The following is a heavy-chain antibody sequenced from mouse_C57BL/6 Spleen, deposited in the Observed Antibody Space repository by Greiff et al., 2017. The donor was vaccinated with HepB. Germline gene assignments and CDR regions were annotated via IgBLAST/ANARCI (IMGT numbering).Heavy chain of an antibody. Sequence: QVHVKQSGAELVKPGASVKISCKASGYAFSSYWMNWVKQRPGKGLEWIGQIYPGDGDTNYNGKFKGKATLTADKSSSTAYMQLSSLTSEDSAVYFCARHHYDYDWYFDVWGTGTTVTVSS. CDR2: IYPGDGDT. D-gene: IGHD2-4*01. J-gene: IGHJ1*03. CDR3: ARHHYDYDWYFDV. V-gene: IGHV1-80*01. CDR1: GYAFSSYW.